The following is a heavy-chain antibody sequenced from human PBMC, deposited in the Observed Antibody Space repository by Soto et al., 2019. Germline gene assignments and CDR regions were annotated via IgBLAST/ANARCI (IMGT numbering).Heavy chain of an antibody. CDR2: IYYSGST. CDR1: GGSISSYY. D-gene: IGHD5-18*01. J-gene: IGHJ5*02. Sequence: SETLSLTCTVSGGSISSYYWSWIRQPPGKGLEWIGYIYYSGSTNYNPSLKSRVTISVDTSKNQSSLKLSSVTAADTAVYYCARWGYSYGVNWFDPWGQGTLVTVSS. CDR3: ARWGYSYGVNWFDP. V-gene: IGHV4-59*01.